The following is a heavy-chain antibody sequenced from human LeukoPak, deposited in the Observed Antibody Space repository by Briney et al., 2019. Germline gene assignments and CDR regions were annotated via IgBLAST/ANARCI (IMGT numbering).Heavy chain of an antibody. CDR1: GYSFTSYY. V-gene: IGHV1-46*01. Sequence: ASVKVSCKASGYSFTSYYMHWVRQAPGQGLEWMGIINPSDSSTSYAQKFQGRVTITADKSTSTAYMELSSLRSEDTAVYYCARGRGYCSSTSCPDGMDVWGQGTTVTVSS. CDR2: INPSDSST. CDR3: ARGRGYCSSTSCPDGMDV. D-gene: IGHD2-2*01. J-gene: IGHJ6*02.